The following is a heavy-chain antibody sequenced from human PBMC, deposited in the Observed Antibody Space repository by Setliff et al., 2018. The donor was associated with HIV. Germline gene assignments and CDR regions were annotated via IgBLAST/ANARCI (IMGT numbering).Heavy chain of an antibody. D-gene: IGHD3-16*02. CDR2: IIPILGAT. V-gene: IGHV1-69*13. J-gene: IGHJ6*03. Sequence: ASVKVSCKASGGTFSNFAISWVRQAPGQGLEWMGGIIPILGATTYAPKFHGRATIIADDSTSTAYMELSSLRSEDTAVYYCVRGGQYYRSTYYYYYMDVWGKGTTVTVSS. CDR1: GGTFSNFA. CDR3: VRGGQYYRSTYYYYYMDV.